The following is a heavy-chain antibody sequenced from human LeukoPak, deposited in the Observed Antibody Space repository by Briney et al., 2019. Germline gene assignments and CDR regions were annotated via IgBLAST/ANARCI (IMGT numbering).Heavy chain of an antibody. CDR3: VRGSRVYCGGDCYYY. V-gene: IGHV4-34*01. Sequence: SETLSLTCTVFGGAFSGYYWSWIRQPPDKGLEWIGEINPSGSTNYNPSLKTRVTTSTDTSKNHFSLSLNSVTAADTGVYYCVRGSRVYCGGDCYYYWGQGTLVTVSS. CDR1: GGAFSGYY. CDR2: INPSGST. J-gene: IGHJ4*02. D-gene: IGHD2-21*02.